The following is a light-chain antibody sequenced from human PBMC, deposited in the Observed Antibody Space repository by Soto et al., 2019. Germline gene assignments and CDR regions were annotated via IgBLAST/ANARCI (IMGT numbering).Light chain of an antibody. Sequence: QSALTQPASVSGSPGQSITISCTGTSSDVGGYNYVSWYQQHPGKAPKLMIYEVSNRPSGVSNRFSGSKSGNTASLTISGLQAEDEADYYCSSHAGRSTWVFGGGTKVTVL. CDR1: SSDVGGYNY. J-gene: IGLJ3*02. CDR3: SSHAGRSTWV. V-gene: IGLV2-14*01. CDR2: EVS.